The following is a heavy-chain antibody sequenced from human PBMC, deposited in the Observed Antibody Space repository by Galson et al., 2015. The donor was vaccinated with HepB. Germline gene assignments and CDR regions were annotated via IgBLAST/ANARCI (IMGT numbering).Heavy chain of an antibody. D-gene: IGHD3-3*02. Sequence: SLRLSCAASGFTFSSYAMSLVRQAPGKGLEWVSVITASGGTTYYADSVKGRFTVSRDNSKNTLYLQMNSLRVGDTGVYYCAKGSSSFLGHYYFDYWGQGTLVTVSS. CDR2: ITASGGTT. CDR1: GFTFSSYA. CDR3: AKGSSSFLGHYYFDY. J-gene: IGHJ4*02. V-gene: IGHV3-23*01.